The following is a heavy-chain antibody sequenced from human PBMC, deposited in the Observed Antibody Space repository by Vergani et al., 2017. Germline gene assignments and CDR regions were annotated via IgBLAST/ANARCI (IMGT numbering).Heavy chain of an antibody. D-gene: IGHD4-17*01. Sequence: VQLVESGGVVVQPGGSLRLSCAASGFTFDDYTMHWVRQAPGKGLEWVAVIWYDGSNKYYADSVKGRFTISRDNSKNTLYLQMNSLRAEDTAVYYCASHNYGDYGNWFDPWGQGTLVTVSS. CDR3: ASHNYGDYGNWFDP. CDR2: IWYDGSNK. CDR1: GFTFDDYT. J-gene: IGHJ5*02. V-gene: IGHV3-33*08.